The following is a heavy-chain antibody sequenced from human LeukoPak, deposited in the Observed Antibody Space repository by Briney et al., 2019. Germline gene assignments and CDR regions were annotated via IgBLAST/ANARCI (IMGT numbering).Heavy chain of an antibody. CDR2: IRYDGSNK. D-gene: IGHD2-15*01. V-gene: IGHV3-30*02. J-gene: IGHJ4*02. Sequence: SCKASGGTFSSYGMHWVRQAPGKGLEWVAFIRYDGSNKYYADSVKGRFTISRDNSKNTLHLQMNSLRAEDTAVYYCAKDRYGSSMGYFDYWGQGTLVTVSS. CDR3: AKDRYGSSMGYFDY. CDR1: GGTFSSYG.